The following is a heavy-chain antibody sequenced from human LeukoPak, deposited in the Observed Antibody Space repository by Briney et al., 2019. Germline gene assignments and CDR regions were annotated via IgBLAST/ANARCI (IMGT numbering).Heavy chain of an antibody. D-gene: IGHD3-22*01. Sequence: PGGSLRLSYAASGFAFNSYAMSWVRQAPGKGLEWVSAISGSGGSTYYADSVKGRFTISGDNSKNTLYLQMNSLRAEDTAVYYCARPPNYYDSSGYNYWGQGTLVSVSS. CDR1: GFAFNSYA. CDR3: ARPPNYYDSSGYNY. V-gene: IGHV3-23*01. J-gene: IGHJ4*02. CDR2: ISGSGGST.